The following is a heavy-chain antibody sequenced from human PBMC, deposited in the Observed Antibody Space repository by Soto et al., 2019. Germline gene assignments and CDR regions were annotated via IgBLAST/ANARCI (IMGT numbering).Heavy chain of an antibody. V-gene: IGHV1-18*01. CDR1: GYTFRNYG. J-gene: IGHJ3*01. CDR2: ISAYNGNT. Sequence: QVQLVQSGAELKKPGASVKVSCKASGYTFRNYGINWVRQAPGQGLEWMGWISAYNGNTKYAQKFQGRVTMATDTPTSTAYMELRSLKSDDTAVYYCARDGRQFVPXXXXXDXWGQXTTVTVSA. D-gene: IGHD6-6*01. CDR3: ARDGRQFVPXXXXXDX.